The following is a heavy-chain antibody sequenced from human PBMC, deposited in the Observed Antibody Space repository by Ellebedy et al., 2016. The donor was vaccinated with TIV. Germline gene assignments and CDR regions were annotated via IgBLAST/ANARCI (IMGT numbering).Heavy chain of an antibody. V-gene: IGHV3-15*01. CDR3: TRLSGSSSGGGGSYYYYYMDV. CDR2: IKSKTDGGTT. Sequence: LSLTCXASGFTFSSYAMRWVRQAPGKGLEWVGRIKSKTDGGTTDYAAPVKGRFTISRDDPKSIAHLQMNSLKTEDSAMYYCTRLSGSSSGGGGSYYYYYMDVWGKGTTVTVSS. D-gene: IGHD6-6*01. CDR1: GFTFSSYA. J-gene: IGHJ6*03.